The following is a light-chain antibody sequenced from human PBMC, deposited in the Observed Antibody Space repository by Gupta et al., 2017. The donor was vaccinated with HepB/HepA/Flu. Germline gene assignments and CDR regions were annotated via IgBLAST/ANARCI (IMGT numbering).Light chain of an antibody. V-gene: IGLV2-14*03. Sequence: QSALPHPAPVFGSPGQPITVSSIGTTSDVGSFNYVSWNQQHPGKAPKFIIDDVSNRPSGVSNRFSASKSGNTASLKISGLQAEDEAEYYCSSHTRRHSWVFGGGTKLTVL. J-gene: IGLJ3*02. CDR3: SSHTRRHSWV. CDR1: TSDVGSFNY. CDR2: DVS.